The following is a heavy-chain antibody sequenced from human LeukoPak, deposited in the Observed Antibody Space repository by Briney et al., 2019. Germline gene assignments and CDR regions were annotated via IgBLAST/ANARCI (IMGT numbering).Heavy chain of an antibody. CDR2: LSYDDGSNK. CDR3: AKALTEYTSYYYYGMDV. J-gene: IGHJ6*02. V-gene: IGHV3-30*18. D-gene: IGHD1-14*01. Sequence: GRSLRLSCAASGFTFNTYGMNWVRQAPGKGLEWVAVLSYDDGSNKYYADSVKDRFTISRDNPKNTLYLQMNSLRAEDTAVYYCAKALTEYTSYYYYGMDVWGQGTTVTVSS. CDR1: GFTFNTYG.